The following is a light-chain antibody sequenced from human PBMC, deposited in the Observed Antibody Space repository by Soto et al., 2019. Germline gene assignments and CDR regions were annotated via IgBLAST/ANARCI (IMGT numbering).Light chain of an antibody. J-gene: IGKJ1*01. CDR3: QQYNYYRWK. Sequence: DIQMTQSPSSLSASVGDRVTITCRAGQYIGRYLNWYQQKPGKAPKLLIYAASSLHSGVPSRFSGSGSGTEFTLTISSLQPDDLAVYYCQQYNYYRWKFGQGTKV. CDR1: QYIGRY. CDR2: AAS. V-gene: IGKV1-5*01.